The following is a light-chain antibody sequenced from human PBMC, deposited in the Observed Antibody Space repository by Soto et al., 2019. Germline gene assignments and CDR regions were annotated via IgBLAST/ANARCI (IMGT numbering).Light chain of an antibody. CDR3: QVWDSTRDHVI. V-gene: IGLV3-21*02. Sequence: SYELTQPPSVSVALGQTARITCEGNNIGSKNVHWYQQKPGQAPALVVYDDRGRPSGVPERLSGSNSGNTATLTISRVEAGDEADYYCQVWDSTRDHVIFGGGTQLTVL. J-gene: IGLJ2*01. CDR1: NIGSKN. CDR2: DDR.